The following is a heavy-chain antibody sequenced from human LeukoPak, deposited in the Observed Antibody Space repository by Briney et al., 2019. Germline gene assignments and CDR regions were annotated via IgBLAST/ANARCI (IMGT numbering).Heavy chain of an antibody. D-gene: IGHD3-22*01. CDR2: IYYSGST. J-gene: IGHJ3*02. Sequence: SETLSLTCTVSGVSISRYYWSWLRQPPGKGLEWIGYIYYSGSTNYNPSLKSRVTISVDTSKNQFSLKLSSVTAADTAVYYCARIYDSSGYPAFDIWGQGTMVTVSS. CDR1: GVSISRYY. V-gene: IGHV4-59*01. CDR3: ARIYDSSGYPAFDI.